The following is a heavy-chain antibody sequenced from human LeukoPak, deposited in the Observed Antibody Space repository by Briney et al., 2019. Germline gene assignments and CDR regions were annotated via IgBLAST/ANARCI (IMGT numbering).Heavy chain of an antibody. D-gene: IGHD3-10*01. CDR3: ARDTGYFGSGGFDQ. CDR2: IYTSGST. J-gene: IGHJ4*02. Sequence: PSQTLSLTCTVSGGSISSGSYYWSWIRQPAGKGLEWIGRIYTSGSTNYNPSLKSRVTISVDTSKNKFSLKLSSVTAADTAVYYCARDTGYFGSGGFDQWGQGTLVTVSS. CDR1: GGSISSGSYY. V-gene: IGHV4-61*02.